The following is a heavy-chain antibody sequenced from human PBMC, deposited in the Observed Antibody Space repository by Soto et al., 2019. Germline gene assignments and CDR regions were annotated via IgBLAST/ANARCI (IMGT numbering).Heavy chain of an antibody. Sequence: PGGSLRLSCAASGFTFSSYGLHWVRQAPGKGLEWVAVISYDGSNNYYADPVKGRFTVSRDNSKNTLYLQMNSLRAEDTAVYYCAKGPRIYSVTSKPLDYWGQGTLVTVSS. CDR3: AKGPRIYSVTSKPLDY. D-gene: IGHD1-26*01. CDR1: GFTFSSYG. CDR2: ISYDGSNN. V-gene: IGHV3-30*18. J-gene: IGHJ4*02.